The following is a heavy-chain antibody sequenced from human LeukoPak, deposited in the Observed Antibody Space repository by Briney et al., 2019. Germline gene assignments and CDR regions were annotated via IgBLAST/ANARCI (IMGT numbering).Heavy chain of an antibody. CDR2: IFYSGST. CDR3: ARHQSKRRVAPFDY. V-gene: IGHV4-59*08. Sequence: SETLSLTCTVSGGSISSYYWSWIRQPPGKGLEWIGYIFYSGSTNDHPSLKSRVTISVDTSKNQFSLRLSSVTAADTAVYYCARHQSKRRVAPFDYWGQGTLVT. J-gene: IGHJ4*02. D-gene: IGHD1-1*01. CDR1: GGSISSYY.